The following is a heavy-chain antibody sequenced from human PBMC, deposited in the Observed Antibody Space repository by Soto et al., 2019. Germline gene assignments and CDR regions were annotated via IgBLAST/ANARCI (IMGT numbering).Heavy chain of an antibody. J-gene: IGHJ6*02. CDR1: GYTFTSYA. V-gene: IGHV1-3*01. CDR2: INAGNGNT. D-gene: IGHD1-7*01. Sequence: ASVKVSCKASGYTFTSYAMHWVRQAPGQRLEWMGWINAGNGNTKYSQKFQGRVTITRDTSASTAYMELSSLRSEDTAVYYCATYNWNLRGTQYGMDVWGQGTTVTVAS. CDR3: ATYNWNLRGTQYGMDV.